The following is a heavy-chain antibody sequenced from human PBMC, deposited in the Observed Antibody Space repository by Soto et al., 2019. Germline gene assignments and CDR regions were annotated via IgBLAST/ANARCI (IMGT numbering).Heavy chain of an antibody. D-gene: IGHD1-26*01. CDR3: VRQGIGSLHGLVEV. CDR1: SGPSSSHN. Sequence: QVQLQQSGPGLVKPSETLSLTCTVSSGPSSSHNWGWIRQSPGRGLEWMGDVYNTGGTSYNPSLKSRVNISADTSANHISLTLSFVTAADAAIYYCVRQGIGSLHGLVEVWGQGTTVSVSS. CDR2: VYNTGGT. V-gene: IGHV4-59*08. J-gene: IGHJ6*02.